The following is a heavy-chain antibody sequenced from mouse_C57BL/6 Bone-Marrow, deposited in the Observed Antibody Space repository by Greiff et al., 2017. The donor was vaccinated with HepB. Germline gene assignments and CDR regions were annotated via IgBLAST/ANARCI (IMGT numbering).Heavy chain of an antibody. D-gene: IGHD4-1*01. CDR3: ARDTHNWDAMDY. CDR1: GFTFSSYA. CDR2: ISDGGSYT. Sequence: EVKLVESGGGLVKPGGSLKLSCAASGFTFSSYAMSWVRQTPEKRLEWVATISDGGSYTYYPDNVKGRFTISRDNAKNTLYLQMSHLKSEDTAMYYCARDTHNWDAMDYWGQGTSVTVSS. J-gene: IGHJ4*01. V-gene: IGHV5-4*01.